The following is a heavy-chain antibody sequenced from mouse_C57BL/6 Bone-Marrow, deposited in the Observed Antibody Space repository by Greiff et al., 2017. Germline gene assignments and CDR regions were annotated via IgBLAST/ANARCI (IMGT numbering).Heavy chain of an antibody. CDR1: GYTFTSYG. D-gene: IGHD1-1*01. CDR3: ALYYGSSPDC. CDR2: IYPRSGNT. V-gene: IGHV1-81*01. Sequence: QVQLQQSGAELARPGASVKLSCKASGYTFTSYGISWVKQRTGQGLEWIGEIYPRSGNTYYNEKFKGKATLTADKSSSTAYMELRSLTSEDAAVYFCALYYGSSPDCWGQGTTLTVSS. J-gene: IGHJ2*01.